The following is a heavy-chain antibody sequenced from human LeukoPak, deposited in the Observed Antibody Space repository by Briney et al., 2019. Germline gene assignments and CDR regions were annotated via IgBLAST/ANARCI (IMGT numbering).Heavy chain of an antibody. J-gene: IGHJ4*02. Sequence: SVKVYCKASGGTFSSYAISWVRQAPGQGLEWMGRIIPILGIANYAQKFQGRVTITADKSTSTAYMELSSLRSEDTAVYYCARADGIAAAGTVYWGQGTLVTVSS. CDR3: ARADGIAAAGTVY. CDR1: GGTFSSYA. CDR2: IIPILGIA. D-gene: IGHD6-13*01. V-gene: IGHV1-69*04.